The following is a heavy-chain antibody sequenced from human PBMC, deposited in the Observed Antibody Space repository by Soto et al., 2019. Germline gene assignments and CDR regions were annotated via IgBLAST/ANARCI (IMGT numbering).Heavy chain of an antibody. V-gene: IGHV1-18*01. D-gene: IGHD3-16*01. CDR2: ISTYHGNT. CDR1: GYTFNTYA. CDR3: EGRLGSYYYGVDV. J-gene: IGHJ6*02. Sequence: QVQLVQSGGEVKKPGASVKVSCKASGYTFNTYAVTWVRQAPGQGLEWMEWISTYHGNTNYAQKLQDRITMTIDTSATTRYLELRCLRFDDTAVYYCEGRLGSYYYGVDVWGQGTTVTVSS.